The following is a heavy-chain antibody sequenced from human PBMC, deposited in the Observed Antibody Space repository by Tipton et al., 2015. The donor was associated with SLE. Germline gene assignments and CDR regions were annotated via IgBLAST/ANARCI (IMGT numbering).Heavy chain of an antibody. D-gene: IGHD5-12*01. V-gene: IGHV4-39*07. CDR3: ARNPLRTSGYSPGDV. Sequence: TLSLTCIVSGDSISSSSYYWGWIRQPPGKGLEWVGTVYYTGNTFYNPSLKSRVTILVDTSKNQFSLRLTSLTAADTAVYYCARNPLRTSGYSPGDVWGQGTTVTVSS. CDR2: VYYTGNT. J-gene: IGHJ6*02. CDR1: GDSISSSSYY.